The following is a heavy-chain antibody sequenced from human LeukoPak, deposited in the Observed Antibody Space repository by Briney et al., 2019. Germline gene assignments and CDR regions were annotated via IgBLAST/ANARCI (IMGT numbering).Heavy chain of an antibody. Sequence: SVKVSCKASGGTFSSYAISWVRQAPGQGLEWMGGIIPIFGTANYAQKFQGRVTITTDESTSTAYMELSSLRSEDTAVYYCARDTVWFGEYPAFDYWGQGTLVTVSS. CDR1: GGTFSSYA. J-gene: IGHJ4*02. CDR2: IIPIFGTA. V-gene: IGHV1-69*05. CDR3: ARDTVWFGEYPAFDY. D-gene: IGHD3-10*01.